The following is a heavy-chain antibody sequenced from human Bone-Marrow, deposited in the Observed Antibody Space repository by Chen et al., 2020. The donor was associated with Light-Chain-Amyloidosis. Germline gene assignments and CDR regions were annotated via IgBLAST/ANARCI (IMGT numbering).Heavy chain of an antibody. CDR1: GFTFSSYW. J-gene: IGHJ3*02. D-gene: IGHD2-2*01. V-gene: IGHV3-74*01. CDR2: INTDGIST. Sequence: EVQLVESGGGLVQPGGSLRLSCVASGFTFSSYWMHWVRQAPGKGLVWVSRINTDGISTSYAESGKGRFTISRDNAKNTLFLQMSSLRADDTAVYYCARDSDCRSTSCYPLGTFDIWGQGTMVTVSS. CDR3: ARDSDCRSTSCYPLGTFDI.